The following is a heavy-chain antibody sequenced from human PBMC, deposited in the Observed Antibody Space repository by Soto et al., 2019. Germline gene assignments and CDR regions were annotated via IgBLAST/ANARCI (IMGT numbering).Heavy chain of an antibody. J-gene: IGHJ4*02. CDR1: GFTFGDYA. V-gene: IGHV3-49*03. CDR3: TRDPDSSGWSYFDY. D-gene: IGHD6-19*01. Sequence: GGSLRLSCTASGFTFGDYAMSWFRQAPGKGLEWVGFIRSKAYGGTTEYAASVKGRFTISRDDSKSIAYLQMNSLKTEDTAVYYCTRDPDSSGWSYFDYWGQGTLVTVSS. CDR2: IRSKAYGGTT.